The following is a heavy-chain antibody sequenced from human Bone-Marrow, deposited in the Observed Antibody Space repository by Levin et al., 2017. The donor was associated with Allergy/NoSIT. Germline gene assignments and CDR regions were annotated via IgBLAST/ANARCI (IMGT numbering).Heavy chain of an antibody. Sequence: KISCKASGGTFSSYAISWVRQAPGQGLEWMGGIIPIFGTANYAQKFQGRVTITADESTSTAYMELSSLRSEDTAVYYCARAMIVVDDNWFDPWGQGTLVTVSS. D-gene: IGHD3-22*01. CDR1: GGTFSSYA. V-gene: IGHV1-69*01. CDR3: ARAMIVVDDNWFDP. CDR2: IIPIFGTA. J-gene: IGHJ5*02.